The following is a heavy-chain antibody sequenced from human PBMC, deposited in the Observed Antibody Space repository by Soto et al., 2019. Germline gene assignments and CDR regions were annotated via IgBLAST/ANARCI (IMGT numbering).Heavy chain of an antibody. V-gene: IGHV3-11*05. CDR1: GFTFSDYY. CDR3: AKDTLNDSGSFDY. Sequence: GGSLRLSCAASGFTFSDYYMSWIRQAPGKGLEWVSYISSSSSYTNYADSVKGRFTISRDNAKNSLYLQMNSLRAEDTAIYYCAKDTLNDSGSFDYWGQGTLVTVSS. CDR2: ISSSSSYT. J-gene: IGHJ4*02. D-gene: IGHD6-19*01.